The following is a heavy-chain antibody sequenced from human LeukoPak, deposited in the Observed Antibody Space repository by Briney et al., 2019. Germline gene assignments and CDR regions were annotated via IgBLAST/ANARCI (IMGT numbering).Heavy chain of an antibody. D-gene: IGHD4-17*01. CDR3: AKARHTVTTFKGPEYYYGMDV. CDR1: GFTFSSYG. V-gene: IGHV3-30*18. CDR2: ISYDGSNK. Sequence: PGGSLRLSCAASGFTFSSYGMHWVRQAPGKGLEWVAVISYDGSNKYFADSVKGRFTISRDNSKNTLYLQMNSLRGEDTAVYYCAKARHTVTTFKGPEYYYGMDVWGQGTTVTVSS. J-gene: IGHJ6*02.